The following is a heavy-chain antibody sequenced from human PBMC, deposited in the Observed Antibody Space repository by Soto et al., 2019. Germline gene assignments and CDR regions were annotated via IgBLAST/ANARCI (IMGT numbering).Heavy chain of an antibody. Sequence: VQLVQSGAEVKKTGSSVKVSCQASGGTFNKFAFSWVRQAPGQGFEWMGGLIPVFRSANYAQRFRGRITITADEYTSTVYLYLNDLRSDDTAVYYCARRYCASDNCPLFYYFVDLWGLGTTVTVSS. CDR3: ARRYCASDNCPLFYYFVDL. V-gene: IGHV1-69*01. CDR2: LIPVFRSA. D-gene: IGHD2-21*02. CDR1: GGTFNKFA. J-gene: IGHJ6*02.